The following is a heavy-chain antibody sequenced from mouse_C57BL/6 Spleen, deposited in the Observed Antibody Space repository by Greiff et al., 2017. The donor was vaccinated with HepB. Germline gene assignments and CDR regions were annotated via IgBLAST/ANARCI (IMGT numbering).Heavy chain of an antibody. CDR1: GFTFSSYT. CDR3: ARQNYGSSPYFDY. CDR2: ISGGGGNT. D-gene: IGHD1-1*01. V-gene: IGHV5-9*01. Sequence: DVQLVESGGGLVKPGGSLKLSCAASGFTFSSYTMSWVRQTPEKRLEWVATISGGGGNTYYPDSVKGRFTISRDNAKNTLYLQMSSLRSEDTALYYCARQNYGSSPYFDYWGQGTTLTVSS. J-gene: IGHJ2*01.